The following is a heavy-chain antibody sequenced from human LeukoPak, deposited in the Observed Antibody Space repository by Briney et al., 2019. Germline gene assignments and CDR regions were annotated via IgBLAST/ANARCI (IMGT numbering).Heavy chain of an antibody. CDR3: AKKSAGSYYNGPDY. D-gene: IGHD3-10*01. CDR2: ISYDGSNK. J-gene: IGHJ4*02. CDR1: GFTFSSYG. V-gene: IGHV3-30*18. Sequence: GGSLRLSCAASGFTFSSYGMHWVRQAPGKGLEWVAVISYDGSNKNCADSVKGRFTISRDNSKNTLYLQMNRLRAEDTAVYYCAKKSAGSYYNGPDYWGQGTLVTVSS.